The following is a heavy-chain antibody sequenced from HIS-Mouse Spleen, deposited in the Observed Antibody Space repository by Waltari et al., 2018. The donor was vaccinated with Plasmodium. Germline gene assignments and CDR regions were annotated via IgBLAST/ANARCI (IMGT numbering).Heavy chain of an antibody. D-gene: IGHD2-2*01. CDR1: GFSLSTSGVG. CDR3: AHRPDCSSTSCYGGFDY. Sequence: QITLKESGPTLVKPTQTLTLTCTFSGFSLSTSGVGVGWIRQPPGKALEWLALFYWDDDKRYSPSLKSRLTITKDTSKNQVVLTMTNMDPVDTATYYCAHRPDCSSTSCYGGFDYWGQGTLVTVSS. J-gene: IGHJ4*02. CDR2: FYWDDDK. V-gene: IGHV2-5*02.